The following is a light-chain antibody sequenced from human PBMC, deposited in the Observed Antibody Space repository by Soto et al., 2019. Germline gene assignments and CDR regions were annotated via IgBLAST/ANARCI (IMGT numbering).Light chain of an antibody. CDR2: SKN. Sequence: QSVLTQPPSASGTPGQRVTITCSGSRSNIGDNHVYWYQQLPGTAPKLLIYSKNQRPAGVSDRFSGSKSGTSGTLAISGLRSEDEADYYCQSYDSSLSGSGVFGGGTKLTVL. V-gene: IGLV1-47*02. CDR3: QSYDSSLSGSGV. J-gene: IGLJ3*02. CDR1: RSNIGDNH.